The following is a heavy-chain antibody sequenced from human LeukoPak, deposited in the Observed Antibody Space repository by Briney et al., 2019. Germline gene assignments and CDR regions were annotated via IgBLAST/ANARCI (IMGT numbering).Heavy chain of an antibody. CDR2: ISSSGSTI. V-gene: IGHV3-48*03. CDR3: AELGITMIGGV. J-gene: IGHJ6*04. Sequence: GGSLRPSCAASGFTFSSYEMNWVRQAPGKGLEWVSYISSSGSTIYYADSVKGRFTISRDNAKNSLYLQMNSLRAEDTAVYYCAELGITMIGGVWGEGTTVTISS. CDR1: GFTFSSYE. D-gene: IGHD3-10*02.